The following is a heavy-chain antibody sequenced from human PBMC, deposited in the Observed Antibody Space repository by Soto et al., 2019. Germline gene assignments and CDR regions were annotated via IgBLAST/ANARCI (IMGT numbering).Heavy chain of an antibody. V-gene: IGHV1-69*01. Sequence: QVQLVQSGAEVKKPGSSVKVSCKASGGTFSSYAISWVRQAPGQGLEWMGGIIPISGTANYAQKFQGRVTITEDESTSTAYMELSSLRSADTAVYYCARSQGSSTSLEIYYYYYYGMDVWGQGTKVTVSS. D-gene: IGHD2-2*01. J-gene: IGHJ6*02. CDR3: ARSQGSSTSLEIYYYYYYGMDV. CDR2: IIPISGTA. CDR1: GGTFSSYA.